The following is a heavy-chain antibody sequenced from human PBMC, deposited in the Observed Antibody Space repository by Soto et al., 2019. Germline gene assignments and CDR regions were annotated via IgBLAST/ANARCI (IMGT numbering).Heavy chain of an antibody. J-gene: IGHJ2*01. CDR3: ARHLLVSIGDPWYFDL. CDR2: IYYSGDT. V-gene: IGHV4-59*08. Sequence: QVQLQESGPCLVKPAETLSLTCTVSGGSISSYYWSWIRQPPGKGLEWIGYIYYSGDTNYNPSLKRRVTISVDTSKNQFSLKLSYVTAEDTAVYYCARHLLVSIGDPWYFDLWGRGTLVTVSS. D-gene: IGHD3-3*02. CDR1: GGSISSYY.